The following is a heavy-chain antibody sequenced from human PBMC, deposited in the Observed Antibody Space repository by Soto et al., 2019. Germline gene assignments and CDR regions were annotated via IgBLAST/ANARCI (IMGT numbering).Heavy chain of an antibody. J-gene: IGHJ6*02. CDR2: ISGSGGST. CDR1: GFTFSSYA. D-gene: IGHD2-21*02. CDR3: AKDLGHIVVVTAILTLYYYYYGMDV. Sequence: EVQLLESGGGLVQPGGSLRLSCAASGFTFSSYAMSWVRQAPGKGLEWVSAISGSGGSTYYADSVKGRFTISRDNSKNTLYLQMNSLRAEDTAVYYCAKDLGHIVVVTAILTLYYYYYGMDVWGQGTTVTVSS. V-gene: IGHV3-23*01.